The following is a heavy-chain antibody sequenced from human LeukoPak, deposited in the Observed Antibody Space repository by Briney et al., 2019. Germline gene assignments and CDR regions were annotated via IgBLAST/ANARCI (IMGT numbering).Heavy chain of an antibody. D-gene: IGHD6-19*01. V-gene: IGHV4-59*01. CDR2: IYYSGST. CDR3: ATRPLAVAGYDY. J-gene: IGHJ4*02. CDR1: GGSISSYY. Sequence: AETLSLTCTVSGGSISSYYWSWIRQPPGKGLEWIGYIYYSGSTNYNPSLKSRVTISVDTSKNQFSLKLSSVTAADTAVYHCATRPLAVAGYDYWGQGTLVTVSS.